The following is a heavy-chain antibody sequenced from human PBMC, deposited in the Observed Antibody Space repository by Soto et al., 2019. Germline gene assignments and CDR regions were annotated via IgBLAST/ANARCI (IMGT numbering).Heavy chain of an antibody. J-gene: IGHJ6*03. CDR2: MNPNSGNT. CDR3: ARGLIEAEGTRGYYMDV. CDR1: GYTFTSYD. V-gene: IGHV1-8*01. Sequence: ASVKVSCKASGYTFTSYDINWVRQATGQGLEWMGWMNPNSGNTGYAQKFQGRVTMTRNTSISTAYMELSSLRSEDTAVYYCARGLIEAEGTRGYYMDVWVKGTTDTGS. D-gene: IGHD6-13*01.